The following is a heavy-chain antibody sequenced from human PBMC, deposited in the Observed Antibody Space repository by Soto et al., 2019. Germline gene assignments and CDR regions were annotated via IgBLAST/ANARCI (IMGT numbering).Heavy chain of an antibody. CDR3: SKGGRQWLFTSDFNY. D-gene: IGHD6-19*01. CDR2: VFHDGRNT. CDR1: GFTFSDYA. Sequence: VQLVESGGGVVQPGRSLRLSCAASGFTFSDYAMHWVRQAPGKGLEWVAVVFHDGRNTHYADSVKGRFTISRDSSKSTDSLEMTSLRAEDTAVYYCSKGGRQWLFTSDFNYWGQGALVTVSS. J-gene: IGHJ4*02. V-gene: IGHV3-30*18.